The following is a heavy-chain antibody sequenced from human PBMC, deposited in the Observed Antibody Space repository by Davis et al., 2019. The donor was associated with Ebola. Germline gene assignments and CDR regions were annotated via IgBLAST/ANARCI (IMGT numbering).Heavy chain of an antibody. D-gene: IGHD2-2*01. CDR2: ISSSGSTI. V-gene: IGHV3-11*01. J-gene: IGHJ4*02. Sequence: GESLKISCAASGFTFSDYYMSWNRQAPGKGLEWVSYISSSGSTIYYADSVKGRFTISRDNAKNSLYLQMNSLRAEDTAVYYCARVRYCSSTSCWGPYFDYWGQGTLVTVSS. CDR1: GFTFSDYY. CDR3: ARVRYCSSTSCWGPYFDY.